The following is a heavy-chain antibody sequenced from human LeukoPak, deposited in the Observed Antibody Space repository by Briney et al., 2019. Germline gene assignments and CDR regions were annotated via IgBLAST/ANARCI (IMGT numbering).Heavy chain of an antibody. V-gene: IGHV3-7*01. Sequence: PGGSLRLSCAASGFTFSSYSMNWVRQAPGKGLAWVANINQDESSKYYEDSVKGRFTISRDNADNSLYLQMNSLGAEDTAVYYCAKDRDVWGSLLDYWGQGTLVTVSS. J-gene: IGHJ4*02. D-gene: IGHD3-16*01. CDR2: INQDESSK. CDR1: GFTFSSYS. CDR3: AKDRDVWGSLLDY.